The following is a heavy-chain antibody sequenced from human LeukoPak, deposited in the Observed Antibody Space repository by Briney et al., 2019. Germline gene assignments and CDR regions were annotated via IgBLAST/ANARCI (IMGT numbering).Heavy chain of an antibody. D-gene: IGHD3-22*01. CDR1: GFTFSSYW. J-gene: IGHJ1*01. CDR3: AYTKIVVVPEGYFQH. CDR2: INGDGSNI. V-gene: IGHV3-74*01. Sequence: GGSLRLSCVASGFTFSSYWMHWVRQDPRKGLVWVSRINGDGSNINYADSVRGRFTISRDNAKNTLYLQMNSLRAEDTAVYYCAYTKIVVVPEGYFQHWGQGTLVTVSS.